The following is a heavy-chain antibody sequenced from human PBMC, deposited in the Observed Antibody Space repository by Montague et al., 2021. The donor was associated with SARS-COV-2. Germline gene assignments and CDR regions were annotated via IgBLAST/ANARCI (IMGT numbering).Heavy chain of an antibody. Sequence: PALVKPTQTLTLTCTFSGFSLSTSGLCVSWIRQPPGKALEWLARIDWDDDKYYSTSLKTRLTISKDTSKNQVVLTMTNMDPVDTATYYCARINYATVMGFDYWGQGTLVTVSS. V-gene: IGHV2-70*11. J-gene: IGHJ4*02. CDR1: GFSLSTSGLC. CDR2: IDWDDDK. D-gene: IGHD4-17*01. CDR3: ARINYATVMGFDY.